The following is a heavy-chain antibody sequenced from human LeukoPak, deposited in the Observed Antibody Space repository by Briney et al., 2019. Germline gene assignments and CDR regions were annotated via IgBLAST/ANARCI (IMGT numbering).Heavy chain of an antibody. CDR2: ITSSSSYT. CDR3: GRSYYDSSGCAILFDR. CDR1: GFTFSDYY. D-gene: IGHD3-22*01. J-gene: IGHJ4*02. V-gene: IGHV3-11*06. Sequence: PGGFLRLSCAASGFTFSDYYMSWIRQAPGKGLEWVSYITSSSSYTNYADSVKHRFTDYRDNAKNSLYLQMNSLRAEDTAIYYCGRSYYDSSGCAILFDRCGQGTLVTDSS.